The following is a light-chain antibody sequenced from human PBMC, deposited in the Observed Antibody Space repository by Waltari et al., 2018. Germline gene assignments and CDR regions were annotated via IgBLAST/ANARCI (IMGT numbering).Light chain of an antibody. J-gene: IGKJ4*01. CDR3: QQYNNWPLT. CDR2: GAS. CDR1: QSVSNN. Sequence: EIVMTQSPATLSVSPGERATLPCRASQSVSNNLAWYQQKPGQAPRLLVYGASTRATGCPARFSGSGSGTEFTLTISSLQSEDFAIYYCQQYNNWPLTFGGGTNVEIK. V-gene: IGKV3-15*01.